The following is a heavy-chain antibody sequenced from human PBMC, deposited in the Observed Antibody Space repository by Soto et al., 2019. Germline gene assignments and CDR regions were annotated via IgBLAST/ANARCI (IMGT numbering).Heavy chain of an antibody. Sequence: PGGSLRLSCAASGFTFSSYAMSWVRQAPGKGLEWVSAISGSGGSTYYADSVKGRFTISRDNSKNTLYLQMNSLRAEDTAVYYCAKDDIVXVPAAIFPRRAFNWFDPWGQGTLVTVSS. CDR3: AKDDIVXVPAAIFPRRAFNWFDP. CDR1: GFTFSSYA. V-gene: IGHV3-23*01. D-gene: IGHD2-2*01. J-gene: IGHJ5*02. CDR2: ISGSGGST.